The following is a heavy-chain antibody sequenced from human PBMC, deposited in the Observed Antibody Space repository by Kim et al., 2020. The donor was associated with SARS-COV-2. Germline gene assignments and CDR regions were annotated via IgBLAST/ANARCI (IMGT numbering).Heavy chain of an antibody. D-gene: IGHD6-13*01. J-gene: IGHJ4*02. CDR3: ARGWDSSSWFFDY. Sequence: YADSVKGRFTISRDNAKNSLYLQMNSLRAEDTAVYYCARGWDSSSWFFDYWGQGTLVTVSS. V-gene: IGHV3-21*01.